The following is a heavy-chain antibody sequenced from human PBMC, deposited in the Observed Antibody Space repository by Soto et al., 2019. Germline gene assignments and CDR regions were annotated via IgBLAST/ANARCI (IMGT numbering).Heavy chain of an antibody. V-gene: IGHV1-69*06. CDR1: GGTFSSYA. CDR2: IIPIFGTA. Sequence: QVQLVQSGAEVQKPGSSVKVSCKASGGTFSSYAISWVRQAPGQGLEWMGGIIPIFGTANYAQKFQGRVTITADKSTSTAYMELSSLRSEDTAVYYCARCITIFGVVTNYYYYGMDVWGQGTTVTVSS. J-gene: IGHJ6*02. D-gene: IGHD3-3*01. CDR3: ARCITIFGVVTNYYYYGMDV.